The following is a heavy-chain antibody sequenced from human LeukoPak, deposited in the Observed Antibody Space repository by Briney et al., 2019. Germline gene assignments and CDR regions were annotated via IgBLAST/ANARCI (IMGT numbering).Heavy chain of an antibody. CDR1: GGTFSSYA. V-gene: IGHV1-69*05. CDR2: IIPIFGTA. J-gene: IGHJ3*02. Sequence: GASVKVSCKASGGTFSSYAISWVRQAPGQGLEWMGGIIPIFGTANYAQKLQGRVTMTTDTSTSTAYMELRSLRSDDTAVYYCARQPRGSVLRYFDWLGAFDIWGQGTMVTVSS. CDR3: ARQPRGSVLRYFDWLGAFDI. D-gene: IGHD3-9*01.